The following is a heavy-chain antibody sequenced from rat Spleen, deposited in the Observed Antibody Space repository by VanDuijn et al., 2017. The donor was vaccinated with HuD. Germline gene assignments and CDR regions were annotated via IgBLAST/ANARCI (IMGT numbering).Heavy chain of an antibody. CDR2: ISTSGGST. V-gene: IGHV5-46*01. J-gene: IGHJ2*01. CDR1: GFTFSSFP. CDR3: ARRHYGYTDYLDY. Sequence: EVQLVESGGGLVQPGRSMKLSCAASGFTFSSFPMAWVRQAPTKGLEWVATISTSGGSTYYRDSVKGRFTISRDNAKSTLSLQMDSLRSEDTATYYCARRHYGYTDYLDYWGQGVMVTVSS. D-gene: IGHD1-9*01.